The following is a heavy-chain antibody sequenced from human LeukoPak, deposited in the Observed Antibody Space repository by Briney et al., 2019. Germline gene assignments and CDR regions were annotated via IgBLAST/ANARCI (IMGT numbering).Heavy chain of an antibody. CDR3: ARDIRQRYYYDIIGYAY. V-gene: IGHV3-7*01. J-gene: IGHJ4*02. D-gene: IGHD3-22*01. CDR2: IQEDGSEK. CDR1: GFTFSSYA. Sequence: GGSLRLSCAASGFTFSSYAMHWVRQAPGKGLEWVANIQEDGSEKYYVDSVKGRFSISRDNAKNSLHLQMNSLRVEDTAVYYCARDIRQRYYYDIIGYAYWGQGTLVTVSS.